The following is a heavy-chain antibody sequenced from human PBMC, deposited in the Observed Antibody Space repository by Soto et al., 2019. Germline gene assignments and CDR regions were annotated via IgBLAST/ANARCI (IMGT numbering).Heavy chain of an antibody. CDR3: ASNYAYAEGYYFYGIDV. Sequence: GGSLRLSCAASGFTFSSYSMNWVRQAPGKGLEWVSSVNSSGDYTYYADSVKGRFTISRDNAKNTLHLQMNSLGAEDTAVYYCASNYAYAEGYYFYGIDVWGQGTTVTVSS. J-gene: IGHJ6*02. V-gene: IGHV3-21*01. CDR2: VNSSGDYT. D-gene: IGHD3-16*01. CDR1: GFTFSSYS.